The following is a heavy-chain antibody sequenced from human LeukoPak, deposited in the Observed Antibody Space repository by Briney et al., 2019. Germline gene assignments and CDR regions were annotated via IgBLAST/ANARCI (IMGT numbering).Heavy chain of an antibody. CDR2: INTNTGNP. J-gene: IGHJ5*02. D-gene: IGHD2-2*01. CDR3: ARGVRSTSPTYWFDP. V-gene: IGHV7-4-1*02. Sequence: AASVKVSFKVSGYTLTELSMHWVRQAPGQGLEWMGWINTNTGNPTYAQGFTGRFVFSLDTSVSTAYLQISSLKAEDTAVYYCARGVRSTSPTYWFDPWGQGTLVTVSS. CDR1: GYTLTELS.